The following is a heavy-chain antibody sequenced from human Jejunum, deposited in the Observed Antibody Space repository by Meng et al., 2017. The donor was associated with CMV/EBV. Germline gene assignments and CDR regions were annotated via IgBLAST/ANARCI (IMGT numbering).Heavy chain of an antibody. J-gene: IGHJ4*02. V-gene: IGHV3-NL1*01. CDR3: ARGRLTGYFDY. CDR1: GFTFSSYG. D-gene: IGHD2-8*01. Sequence: CAASGFTFSSYGMHWVRQAPGKGLEWVSIIYTGGSTYYADSVKGRFTISRDNSKNTLYLQMNSLRAEDTAVYYCARGRLTGYFDYWGQGTLVTVSS. CDR2: IYTGGST.